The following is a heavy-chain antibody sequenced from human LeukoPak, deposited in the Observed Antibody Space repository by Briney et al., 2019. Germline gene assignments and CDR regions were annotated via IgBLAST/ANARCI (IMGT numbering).Heavy chain of an antibody. D-gene: IGHD3-22*01. V-gene: IGHV3-30*02. Sequence: GGSLRLSCAASGFTFSTYGMSWVRRAPGKGLEWVAFIRYDGSNKYYADSVKGRFTISRDNAKNTLNLQMNSLRAEDTAVYYCARDLGQYYDTSDNWFDPWGQGTLVTVSS. J-gene: IGHJ5*02. CDR2: IRYDGSNK. CDR1: GFTFSTYG. CDR3: ARDLGQYYDTSDNWFDP.